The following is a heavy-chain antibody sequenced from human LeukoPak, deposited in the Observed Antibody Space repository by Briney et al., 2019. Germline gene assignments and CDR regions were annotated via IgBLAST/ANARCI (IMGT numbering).Heavy chain of an antibody. CDR2: IYYSGAT. V-gene: IGHV4-31*03. J-gene: IGHJ6*02. Sequence: PAETLSLTCTVSGGSISTGGFFWTWLRQHPGKGLEWIGYIYYSGATSYNPSLQSRLTMSVDTSKNQFSLKLSSVTAADTAVYYCALGYCSGGNCPYYSYGMDVWGQGTTVTVSS. CDR1: GGSISTGGFF. D-gene: IGHD2-15*01. CDR3: ALGYCSGGNCPYYSYGMDV.